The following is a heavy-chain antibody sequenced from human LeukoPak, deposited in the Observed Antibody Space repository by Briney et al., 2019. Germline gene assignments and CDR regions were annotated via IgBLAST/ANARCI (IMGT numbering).Heavy chain of an antibody. CDR2: ISSSAGTI. Sequence: GGSLILSCAASGFTFRDYYMSWIRQAPGKGLEWISYISSSAGTIHYVDSVKGRFTISRDNAKNSLYLQMDSLRVEDTAVYYCATSVTRRRLDWFIDLWGRGTLVSVSS. CDR1: GFTFRDYY. D-gene: IGHD4-17*01. J-gene: IGHJ2*01. CDR3: ATSVTRRRLDWFIDL. V-gene: IGHV3-11*04.